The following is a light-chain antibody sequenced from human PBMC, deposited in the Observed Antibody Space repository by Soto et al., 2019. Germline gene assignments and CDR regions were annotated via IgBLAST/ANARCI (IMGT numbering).Light chain of an antibody. J-gene: IGLJ2*01. V-gene: IGLV3-1*01. CDR1: KLGDKY. CDR3: QAWDSSTVVV. Sequence: SYELTQPPSVSVSPGQTASITCSGDKLGDKYACWYQQKPGQSPVLVIYQDSKRPSGIPERFSGSNSRNTATLTISGTQAMDEADYYCQAWDSSTVVVFGGGTKVTVL. CDR2: QDS.